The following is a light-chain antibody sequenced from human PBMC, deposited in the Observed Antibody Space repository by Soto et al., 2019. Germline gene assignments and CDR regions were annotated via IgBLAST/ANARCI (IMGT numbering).Light chain of an antibody. V-gene: IGLV2-14*01. CDR2: EVS. J-gene: IGLJ2*01. CDR1: SSDVGGYNY. CDR3: SSYTSSSPVV. Sequence: QSALTQPASVSGSPGQSITISFTGTSSDVGGYNYVSWYQHHPGKAPKLMIYEVSNRPSGVSNRFSGSKSGNTASLTISGLQAEDEADYYCSSYTSSSPVVFGGGTKLTVL.